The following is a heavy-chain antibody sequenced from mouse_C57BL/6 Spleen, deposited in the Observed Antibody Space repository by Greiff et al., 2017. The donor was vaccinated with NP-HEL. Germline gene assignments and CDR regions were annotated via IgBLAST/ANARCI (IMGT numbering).Heavy chain of an antibody. CDR1: GYTFTSYW. D-gene: IGHD1-1*01. CDR2: IDPSDSYT. J-gene: IGHJ1*03. V-gene: IGHV1-69*01. CDR3: ARSVTTVVGYFDV. Sequence: QVQLKQPGAELVMPGASVKLSCKASGYTFTSYWMHWVKQRPGQGLEWIGEIDPSDSYTNYNQKFKGKSTLTVDKSSSTAYMQLSSLTSEDSAVYYCARSVTTVVGYFDVWGTGTTVTVSS.